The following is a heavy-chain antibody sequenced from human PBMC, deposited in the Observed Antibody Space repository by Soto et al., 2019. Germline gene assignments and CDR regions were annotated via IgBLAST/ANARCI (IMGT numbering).Heavy chain of an antibody. CDR3: ASLPRVPLPSNYGY. V-gene: IGHV1-3*01. D-gene: IGHD4-4*01. CDR1: GYTFTSYA. J-gene: IGHJ1*01. Sequence: ASVKVSCKASGYTFTSYAMQWVCQAPGQRLEWMGWINAGNGNTKYSQKFQGRVTITRDTSASTAYMELSCLRSEDTAVYYCASLPRVPLPSNYGYWGQGTLVTVSS. CDR2: INAGNGNT.